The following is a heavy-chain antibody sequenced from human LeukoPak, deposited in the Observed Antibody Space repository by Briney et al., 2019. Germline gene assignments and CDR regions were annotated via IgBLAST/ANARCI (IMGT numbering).Heavy chain of an antibody. V-gene: IGHV1-2*02. Sequence: GASVKVSCKASGYSFTGYYMHWVRQAPGQGLEWMGWINPNSADTGYAQKFQGRVTMTRDMSISTIYMELTRLGSDDTALYYCARWDGYSSSPDYWGQGTLVTVSS. CDR3: ARWDGYSSSPDY. J-gene: IGHJ4*02. CDR1: GYSFTGYY. CDR2: INPNSADT. D-gene: IGHD6-13*01.